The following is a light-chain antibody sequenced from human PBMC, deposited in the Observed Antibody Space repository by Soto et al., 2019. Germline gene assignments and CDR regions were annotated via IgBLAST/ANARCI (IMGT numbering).Light chain of an antibody. CDR2: GAS. Sequence: EIVLTQSPATLSLSPGERATLSCGASQSVSRSYLAWYQQRPGLAPRLLIYGASNRATGIPDRFSGSGSGTDFTLTISRLEPEDFAVYYCQQYCDSPSFGQGTKLEIK. CDR1: QSVSRSY. J-gene: IGKJ2*01. CDR3: QQYCDSPS. V-gene: IGKV3D-20*01.